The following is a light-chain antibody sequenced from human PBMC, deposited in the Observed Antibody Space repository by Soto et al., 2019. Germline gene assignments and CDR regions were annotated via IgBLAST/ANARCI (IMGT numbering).Light chain of an antibody. CDR3: SSYTTSSTRX. V-gene: IGLV2-14*01. Sequence: QSVLTQPASVSGSPGQSIAISCTGSSSDVGIYNYVSWYQQHPGKVPKLIIYEVTNRPSGVSNRFSGSKSGNTASLTISGLQAEDEADYYCSSYTTSSTRXXGTGTXLTVL. J-gene: IGLJ1*01. CDR1: SSDVGIYNY. CDR2: EVT.